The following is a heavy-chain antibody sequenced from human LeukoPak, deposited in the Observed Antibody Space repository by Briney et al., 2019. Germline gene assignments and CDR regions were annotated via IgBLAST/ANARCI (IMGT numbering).Heavy chain of an antibody. CDR1: GFTVSTYY. CDR2: IYSGGST. V-gene: IGHV3-66*01. J-gene: IGHJ4*02. D-gene: IGHD3-9*01. Sequence: QSGGSLRLSCAVSGFTVSTYYMSWVRQVPGKGLEWVSVIYSGGSTYYADSVKGRFTISRDSSKNTLYLQMNSLRAEDTAVYYCVAYYDILTGYKYWGQGTLVTVSS. CDR3: VAYYDILTGYKY.